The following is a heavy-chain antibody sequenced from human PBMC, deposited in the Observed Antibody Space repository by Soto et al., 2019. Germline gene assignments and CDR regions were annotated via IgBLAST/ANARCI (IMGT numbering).Heavy chain of an antibody. CDR3: AKDTPSYYYGSGTTDY. V-gene: IGHV3-23*01. CDR2: ISGSGGST. J-gene: IGHJ4*02. D-gene: IGHD3-10*01. CDR1: GFTFSSYA. Sequence: GGSLRLSCXASGFTFSSYAMSWVRQAPGKGLEWVSAISGSGGSTYYADSVKGRFTISRDNSKNTLYLQMNSLRAEDTAVYYCAKDTPSYYYGSGTTDYWGQGTLVTVSS.